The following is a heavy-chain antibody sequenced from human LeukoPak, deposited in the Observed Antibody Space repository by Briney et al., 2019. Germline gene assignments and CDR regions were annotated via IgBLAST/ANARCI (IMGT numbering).Heavy chain of an antibody. V-gene: IGHV3-66*01. CDR2: IYSGGST. J-gene: IGHJ3*02. CDR1: GFTFDDYG. CDR3: ARIEWFGVHDAFDI. Sequence: GGSLRLSCAASGFTFDDYGMSWVRQAPGKGREWVLVIYSGGSTHYADSVKGRFTISRDNSKDTLYLQMNSLRAEDTAVYYCARIEWFGVHDAFDIWGQGTMVTVSS. D-gene: IGHD3-10*01.